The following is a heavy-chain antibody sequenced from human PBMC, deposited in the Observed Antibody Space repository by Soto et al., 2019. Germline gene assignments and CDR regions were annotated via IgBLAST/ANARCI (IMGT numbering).Heavy chain of an antibody. V-gene: IGHV1-3*01. Sequence: ASVKVSCKASGYTFTSYAMHWVRQAPGQRLEWMGWINAGNGNTKYSQKFQGRVTMTRDTSASTAYMELSSLRSEDTAVFYCARGRYSTYYNGMDVWGQGTTVTVSS. CDR3: ARGRYSTYYNGMDV. D-gene: IGHD3-16*02. CDR1: GYTFTSYA. J-gene: IGHJ6*02. CDR2: INAGNGNT.